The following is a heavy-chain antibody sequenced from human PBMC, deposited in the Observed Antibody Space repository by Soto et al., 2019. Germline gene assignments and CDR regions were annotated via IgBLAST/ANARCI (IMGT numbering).Heavy chain of an antibody. CDR3: ARLYWGRYFDL. Sequence: QLQLQESGPGLVKPSETLSLTCTVSGGSVSSSNYYWGWVRQPPGKGLEWIGSIYYSGNTYYNPSLKGRVTISVDTSENQFSLKLSSVTAADTAVFYCARLYWGRYFDLWGRGTLVTVSS. V-gene: IGHV4-39*01. D-gene: IGHD7-27*01. CDR1: GGSVSSSNYY. J-gene: IGHJ2*01. CDR2: IYYSGNT.